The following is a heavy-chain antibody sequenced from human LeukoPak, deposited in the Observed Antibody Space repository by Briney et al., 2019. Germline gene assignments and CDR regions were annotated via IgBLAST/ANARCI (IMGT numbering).Heavy chain of an antibody. CDR3: ARGSPLKYCSGGSCPLY. CDR1: GGSISGDY. V-gene: IGHV4-4*07. J-gene: IGHJ4*02. CDR2: IYTSGST. D-gene: IGHD2-15*01. Sequence: SETLSLTCIVSGGSISGDYWSWIRQPAGKGLEWIGRIYTSGSTNSNPSLKSRVTMSLDTSKNQFSLKLNSVTAADTAVYYCARGSPLKYCSGGSCPLYWGQGTLVTVSS.